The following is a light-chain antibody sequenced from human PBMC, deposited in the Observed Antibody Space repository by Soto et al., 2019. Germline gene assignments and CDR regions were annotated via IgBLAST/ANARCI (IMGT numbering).Light chain of an antibody. CDR3: SSYAGGDNYV. V-gene: IGLV2-8*01. Sequence: QSVLTQPPSASGSPGQSVTISCSGTSSDTGDYNYVSWYQQHPGKAPKLMIYEVSKRPSGVPDRFSGSKSGSTASLTVSGLQAGDEADYYCSSYAGGDNYVFGTGTKVTVL. CDR2: EVS. J-gene: IGLJ1*01. CDR1: SSDTGDYNY.